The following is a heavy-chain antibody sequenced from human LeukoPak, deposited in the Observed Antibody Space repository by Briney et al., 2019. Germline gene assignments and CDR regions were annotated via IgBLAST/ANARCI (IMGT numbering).Heavy chain of an antibody. V-gene: IGHV1-69*06. D-gene: IGHD3-10*01. J-gene: IGHJ4*02. CDR2: IIPIFGTA. Sequence: ASVKVSCKASGGTFSSYAISWVRQAPGQGLEWMGGIIPIFGTANYAQKFQGRVTITADKSTSTAYMELSSLRSEDTAVYYRARVDSLVRGVGQIWGQGTLVTVSS. CDR3: ARVDSLVRGVGQI. CDR1: GGTFSSYA.